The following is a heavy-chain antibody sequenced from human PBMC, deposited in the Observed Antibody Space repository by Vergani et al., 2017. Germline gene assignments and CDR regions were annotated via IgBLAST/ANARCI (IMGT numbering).Heavy chain of an antibody. CDR2: VSFRGDT. D-gene: IGHD2-15*01. J-gene: IGHJ3*01. CDR3: ARDGGKYDKDALDD. CDR1: GASVNSYY. Sequence: QVKLQESGPGLVKPSETLSLTCTVSGASVNSYYWSWIRQPPGKGLEWMGYVSFRGDTLYDPSVKGRMTISLNTSSNQFSLYLTSVTAADTAVYYCARDGGKYDKDALDDWGQGTKVTVTS. V-gene: IGHV4-59*02.